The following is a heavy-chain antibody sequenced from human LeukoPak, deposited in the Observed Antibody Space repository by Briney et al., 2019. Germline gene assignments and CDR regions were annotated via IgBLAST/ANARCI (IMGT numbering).Heavy chain of an antibody. CDR2: IYYSGST. CDR3: ARVSSTWTTHVALYYYYGMDV. J-gene: IGHJ6*02. D-gene: IGHD5-12*01. Sequence: SETLSLTCTVCGGSISSYYWSLIRQPPGKGLEWIGYIYYSGSTNYNPSLKSRVTISVDTSENQFSLKLSSVTAADTAVYYCARVSSTWTTHVALYYYYGMDVWGQGTTVTVSS. CDR1: GGSISSYY. V-gene: IGHV4-59*01.